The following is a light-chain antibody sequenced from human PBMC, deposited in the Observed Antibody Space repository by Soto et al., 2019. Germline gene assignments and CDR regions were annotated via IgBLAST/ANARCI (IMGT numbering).Light chain of an antibody. CDR2: DAS. CDR3: QQYNRYWT. CDR1: QSISTW. V-gene: IGKV1-5*01. J-gene: IGKJ1*01. Sequence: DLQMTQSPSSLSASVGDRVTITCRASQSISTWLAWYQQKPGKAPKLLVYDASSLEGGVPSRFSGSGSGTEFTLTISSLQPDDFATYYCQQYNRYWTFGQGTKVEIK.